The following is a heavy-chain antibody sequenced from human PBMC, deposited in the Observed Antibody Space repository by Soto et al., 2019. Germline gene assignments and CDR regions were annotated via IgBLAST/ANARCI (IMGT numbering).Heavy chain of an antibody. Sequence: SETLSLTCTVSGGSISSGGYYWSWIRQHPGKGLEWIGYIYYSGSTYYNPSLKSRVTISVDTSKNQFSLKLSSLTAADTAVYYCARALSSAAGLYFDFWGQGTLVTVSS. CDR2: IYYSGST. D-gene: IGHD6-13*01. CDR1: GGSISSGGYY. V-gene: IGHV4-31*03. J-gene: IGHJ4*02. CDR3: ARALSSAAGLYFDF.